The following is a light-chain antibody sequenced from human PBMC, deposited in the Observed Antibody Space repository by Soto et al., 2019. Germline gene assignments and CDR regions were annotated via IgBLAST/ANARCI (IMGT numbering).Light chain of an antibody. CDR3: QQYGSSPLT. V-gene: IGKV3-20*01. CDR1: QSVSSSY. CDR2: GAS. Sequence: EIVLTQSPGTVSLSPGERGTLSCRSSQSVSSSYLAWYRQRPGQAPRLLIYGASSRATGIPDRFSGSGSGTDFTLTISRLEPEDFAVYYCQQYGSSPLTFGGGTKVDIK. J-gene: IGKJ4*01.